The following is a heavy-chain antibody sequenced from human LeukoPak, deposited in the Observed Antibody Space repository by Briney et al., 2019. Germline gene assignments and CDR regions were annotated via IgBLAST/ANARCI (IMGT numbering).Heavy chain of an antibody. CDR3: ARGLSGYSSSLGY. CDR1: GYTFSSNW. V-gene: IGHV3-74*01. CDR2: INSDGTST. J-gene: IGHJ4*02. Sequence: ASVKVSCKASGYTFSSNWMHWVRQAPGKGLVWVSRINSDGTSTTYADSVKGRFTISRDNAKNTLYLQMNSLRAEDTAIYYCARGLSGYSSSLGYWGQGTLVTVSS. D-gene: IGHD6-6*01.